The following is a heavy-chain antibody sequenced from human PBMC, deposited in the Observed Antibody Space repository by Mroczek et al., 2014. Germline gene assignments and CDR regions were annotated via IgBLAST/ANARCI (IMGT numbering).Heavy chain of an antibody. CDR2: IYYSGST. J-gene: IGHJ2*01. CDR3: ARHGDYYDSSGYPLAFDL. Sequence: QVQLQESGPGLVKPSETLSLTCTVSGGSISSSSYYWGWIRQPPGKGLEWIGSIYYSGSTYYNPSLKSRVTISVDTSKNQFSLKLSSVTAADTAVYYCARHGDYYDSSGYPLAFDLWGRGTLVT. D-gene: IGHD3-22*01. CDR1: GGSISSSSYY. V-gene: IGHV4-39*01.